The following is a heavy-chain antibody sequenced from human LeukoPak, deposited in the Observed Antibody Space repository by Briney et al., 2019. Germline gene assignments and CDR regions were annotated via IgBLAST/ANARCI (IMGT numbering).Heavy chain of an antibody. CDR2: INSDGSSP. CDR3: ARETSGSFPY. Sequence: QPGGSLRLSCTASGFTFSSYWMQWVRQAPGKGLVWVSRINSDGSSPSYADSVKGRFTISRDNSKNTLYLQMNNLSAEDMAVYYCARETSGSFPYWGQGTLVTVSS. CDR1: GFTFSSYW. D-gene: IGHD2-15*01. J-gene: IGHJ4*02. V-gene: IGHV3-74*01.